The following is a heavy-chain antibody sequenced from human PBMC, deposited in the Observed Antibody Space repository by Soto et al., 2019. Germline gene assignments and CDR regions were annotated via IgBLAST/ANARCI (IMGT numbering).Heavy chain of an antibody. CDR1: GYTFTSYY. Sequence: QVQLVQSGAEVKKPGASVKVSCKASGYTFTSYYMHWVRQAPGQGLEWMGIINPSGGSTSYAQKFQGRVTMTRDTSTSTVYMELSSLRSEDMAVYYCARSVAGTTPFDYWGQGTLVTVSS. J-gene: IGHJ4*02. D-gene: IGHD6-19*01. CDR2: INPSGGST. V-gene: IGHV1-46*03. CDR3: ARSVAGTTPFDY.